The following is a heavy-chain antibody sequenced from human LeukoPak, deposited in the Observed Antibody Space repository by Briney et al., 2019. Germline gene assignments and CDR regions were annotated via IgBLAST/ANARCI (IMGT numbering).Heavy chain of an antibody. CDR1: GFTFSTYA. CDR3: AKQKRSFYGSGSYPDY. CDR2: MSATGGSM. J-gene: IGHJ4*02. D-gene: IGHD3-10*01. V-gene: IGHV3-23*01. Sequence: GGSLRLSCVGSGFTFSTYAMTWVRQVPGKGLEWVSSMSATGGSMYYPRSVKGRFTISRDNSKNTLFLQMDNLRAEDTAIYYCAKQKRSFYGSGSYPDYWGQGILVTASA.